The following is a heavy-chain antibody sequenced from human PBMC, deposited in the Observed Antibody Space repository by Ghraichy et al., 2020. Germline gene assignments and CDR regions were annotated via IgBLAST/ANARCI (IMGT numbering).Heavy chain of an antibody. Sequence: ASVKVSCKASGYIFTNYRISWVRQAPGQGLEWMGWISVFNGATNYARKFQGRVTMTTDTSTSTAYMELRSLTSDDTAVYYCARENYGEAEWGQGTLVTVSS. J-gene: IGHJ4*02. CDR1: GYIFTNYR. CDR3: ARENYGEAE. CDR2: ISVFNGAT. D-gene: IGHD4/OR15-4a*01. V-gene: IGHV1-18*01.